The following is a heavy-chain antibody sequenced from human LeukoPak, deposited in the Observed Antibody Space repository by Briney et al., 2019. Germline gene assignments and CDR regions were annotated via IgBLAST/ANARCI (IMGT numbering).Heavy chain of an antibody. D-gene: IGHD6-19*01. V-gene: IGHV3-30-3*01. CDR1: GFIFSSYA. CDR3: AVLEYSSGWTTKYYYYGMDV. CDR2: ISYDGSNK. Sequence: GGSLRLSCAASGFIFSSYAMHWVRQAPGKGLEWVAVISYDGSNKYYADSVKGRFTISRDNSKNTLYLQMNSLRAEDTAVYYCAVLEYSSGWTTKYYYYGMDVWGQGTTVTVSS. J-gene: IGHJ6*02.